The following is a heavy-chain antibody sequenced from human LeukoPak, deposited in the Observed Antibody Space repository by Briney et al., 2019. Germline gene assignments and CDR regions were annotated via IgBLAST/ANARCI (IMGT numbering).Heavy chain of an antibody. J-gene: IGHJ4*02. CDR1: GFTFSSYA. V-gene: IGHV3-23*01. D-gene: IGHD4-23*01. CDR3: AKNQHGGNSGFDY. CDR2: ISGSGGST. Sequence: AGSLRLSCAASGFTFSSYAMSWVRQAPGQGLEWVSAISGSGGSTYYADSVKGRFTISRDNSKNTLYLQMNSLRAEDTAVYYCAKNQHGGNSGFDYWGQGTLVTVSS.